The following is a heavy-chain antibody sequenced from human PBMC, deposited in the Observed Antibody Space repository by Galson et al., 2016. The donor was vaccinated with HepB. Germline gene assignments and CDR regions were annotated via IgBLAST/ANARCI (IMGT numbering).Heavy chain of an antibody. CDR2: IYSDART. CDR1: GFTVSSNY. CDR3: AKLYGWYGSGYFQH. J-gene: IGHJ1*01. V-gene: IGHV3-53*01. Sequence: SLRLSCAASGFTVSSNYMSWVRQAPGKGLEWVSVIYSDARTYYADAVKGRFTISRDNSKNTLYLQMNSLRAEDTAVYYCAKLYGWYGSGYFQHWGQGNLVTVSS. D-gene: IGHD6-25*01.